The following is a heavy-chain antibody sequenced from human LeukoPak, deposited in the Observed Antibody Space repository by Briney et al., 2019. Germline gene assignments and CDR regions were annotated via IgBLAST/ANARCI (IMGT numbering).Heavy chain of an antibody. J-gene: IGHJ4*02. Sequence: GGPLRLSCAASGFTFSSYAMSWVRQAPGKGLEWVSAISGSGGSKYYADSVKGRFTISRDNSKNTLYLQMNSLRAEDTAVYYCAKDGRAYSSGWLYYFDYWGQGTLVTVSS. D-gene: IGHD6-19*01. CDR1: GFTFSSYA. CDR3: AKDGRAYSSGWLYYFDY. V-gene: IGHV3-23*01. CDR2: ISGSGGSK.